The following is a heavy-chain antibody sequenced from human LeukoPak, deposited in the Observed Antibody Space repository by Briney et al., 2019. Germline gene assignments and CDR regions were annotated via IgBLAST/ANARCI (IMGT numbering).Heavy chain of an antibody. V-gene: IGHV7-4-1*02. CDR2: INTNTGNP. CDR1: GYTFTSYA. D-gene: IGHD3-9*01. J-gene: IGHJ6*02. Sequence: ASVKVSCKASGYTFTSYAMNWVRQAPGQGLEWMGWINTNTGNPTYAQGFTGRFVFSLDTSVGTAYLQISSLKAEDTAVYYCARVRYYDILTGYLRTGDYYGMDVWGQGTTVTVSS. CDR3: ARVRYYDILTGYLRTGDYYGMDV.